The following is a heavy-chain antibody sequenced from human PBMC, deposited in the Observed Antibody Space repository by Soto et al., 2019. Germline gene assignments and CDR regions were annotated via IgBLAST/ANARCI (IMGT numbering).Heavy chain of an antibody. CDR1: GYTFTDYF. J-gene: IGHJ5*02. CDR2: INPNSRGT. CDR3: ARVTLKAGNWFDP. V-gene: IGHV1-2*02. Sequence: ASVKVSCKASGYTFTDYFIHWVRQAPGQGFEWMGWINPNSRGTTYAPKFQGRVTMIRDTSNSTAYMELRGLRSDDTAVYYCARVTLKAGNWFDPWGQGTLVTVSS.